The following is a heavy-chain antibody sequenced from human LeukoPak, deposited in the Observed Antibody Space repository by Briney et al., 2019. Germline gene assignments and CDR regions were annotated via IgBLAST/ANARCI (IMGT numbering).Heavy chain of an antibody. CDR2: IFHSGTT. Sequence: PSETLSLTCAVSGYSISSGFYWGWIRQPPGKGLEWIGTIFHSGTTYYNPSLKSRVTMSVDTSKNQFSLKLSSVTAADTAVYYCAREDRVAVVSGYWGQGTLVTVSS. J-gene: IGHJ4*02. CDR1: GYSISSGFY. CDR3: AREDRVAVVSGY. V-gene: IGHV4-38-2*02. D-gene: IGHD6-19*01.